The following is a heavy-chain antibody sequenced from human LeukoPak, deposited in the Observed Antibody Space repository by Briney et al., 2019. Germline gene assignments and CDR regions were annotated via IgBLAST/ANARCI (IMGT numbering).Heavy chain of an antibody. V-gene: IGHV4-31*03. D-gene: IGHD4-23*01. CDR3: ARDAGNYGGNSEAFDI. CDR2: IYYSGST. J-gene: IGHJ3*02. Sequence: SQTLSLTCTVSGGSISSGGYYWSWIRQHPGKGLEWIGYIYYSGSTYYNPSLKSRVTISVDTSKNQFSLKLSSVTAADTAVYYCARDAGNYGGNSEAFDIWGQGTTVTVSS. CDR1: GGSISSGGYY.